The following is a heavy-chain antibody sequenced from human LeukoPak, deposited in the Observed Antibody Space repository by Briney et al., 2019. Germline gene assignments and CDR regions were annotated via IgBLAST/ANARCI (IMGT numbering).Heavy chain of an antibody. CDR1: GYTFTSYA. Sequence: GASVKVSCKGSGYTFTSYAMNWVRQAPGQGLEWMGWINTNTGNPTYAQGFTGRFVFSLDTSVSTAYLQISSLKAEDTAVYYCARGEYYYDSSGYFLFGYWGQGTLVTVSA. CDR2: INTNTGNP. D-gene: IGHD3-22*01. V-gene: IGHV7-4-1*02. J-gene: IGHJ4*02. CDR3: ARGEYYYDSSGYFLFGY.